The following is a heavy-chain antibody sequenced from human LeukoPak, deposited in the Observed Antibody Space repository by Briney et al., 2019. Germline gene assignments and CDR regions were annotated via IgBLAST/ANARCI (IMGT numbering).Heavy chain of an antibody. CDR3: AKYSSGWYYYFDY. CDR2: SSGSGGST. CDR1: GFTFSSYA. Sequence: GGSLRLSCAASGFTFSSYAMSWVRQAPGKGLEWVSSSSGSGGSTYYADSVKGRFTISRDNSKNTLYLQMNSLGAEDTAVYYCAKYSSGWYYYFDYWGQGTLVTVSS. J-gene: IGHJ4*02. D-gene: IGHD6-19*01. V-gene: IGHV3-23*01.